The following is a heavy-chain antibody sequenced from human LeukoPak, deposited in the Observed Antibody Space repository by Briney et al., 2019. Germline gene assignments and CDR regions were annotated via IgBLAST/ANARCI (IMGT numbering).Heavy chain of an antibody. CDR2: IKPDGSQK. CDR3: ARLPGIAAAGTGDY. CDR1: GFTFNNYW. J-gene: IGHJ4*02. D-gene: IGHD6-13*01. V-gene: IGHV3-7*03. Sequence: GESLRLSCVASGFTFNNYWMDWVRQAPGKGLEWVASIKPDGSQKDYVDSVKGRFTISRDNGKNSLYLQMNSLRAEDTALYYCARLPGIAAAGTGDYWGQGTLVTVSS.